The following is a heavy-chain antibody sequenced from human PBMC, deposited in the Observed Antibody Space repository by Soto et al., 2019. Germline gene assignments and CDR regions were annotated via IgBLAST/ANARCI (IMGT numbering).Heavy chain of an antibody. Sequence: PGGSLSLSRAASGFTFRSYGMHWVRQAQGKGLEWVAVISNDGSDKYSADSVKGRFTISRDNSKNMLYLQMNSLRAEDTAVYYCARDLGAFNYGSAYFDYWGQGTPVTVSS. D-gene: IGHD3-10*01. J-gene: IGHJ4*02. CDR1: GFTFRSYG. CDR2: ISNDGSDK. CDR3: ARDLGAFNYGSAYFDY. V-gene: IGHV3-30*03.